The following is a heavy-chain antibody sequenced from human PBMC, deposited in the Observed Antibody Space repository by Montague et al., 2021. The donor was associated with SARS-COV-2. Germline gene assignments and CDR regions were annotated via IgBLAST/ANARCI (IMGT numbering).Heavy chain of an antibody. Sequence: SLRLSFSASGFTFSNYAMSWVRQAPGKGLEWVSVIYSGGSSTYYADSVKGRFTISRDNTKNMLYLQMNSLRAEDTAVYYCAKDPHYDFWSGYYYDYWGQGTLVTVSS. CDR3: AKDPHYDFWSGYYYDY. CDR1: GFTFSNYA. CDR2: IYSGGSST. V-gene: IGHV3-23*03. D-gene: IGHD3-3*01. J-gene: IGHJ4*02.